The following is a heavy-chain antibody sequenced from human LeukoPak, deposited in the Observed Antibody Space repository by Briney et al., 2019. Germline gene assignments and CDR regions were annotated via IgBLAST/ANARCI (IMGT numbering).Heavy chain of an antibody. V-gene: IGHV3-23*01. CDR2: IGGSGGST. Sequence: PGGSLRLSCAASGFTYSSYAMSGVRQAPGKGLEWVSSIGGSGGSTYYADCVKGRFTISRDNSKNTLYLQMNSRRAEDTAVYYCAKVETAAAATLRGFDYWGQGTLVTVSS. CDR1: GFTYSSYA. CDR3: AKVETAAAATLRGFDY. D-gene: IGHD6-13*01. J-gene: IGHJ4*02.